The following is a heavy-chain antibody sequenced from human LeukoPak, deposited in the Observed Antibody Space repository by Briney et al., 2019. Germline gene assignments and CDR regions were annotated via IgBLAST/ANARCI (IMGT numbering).Heavy chain of an antibody. CDR1: GFTFSNYA. CDR2: IYSGDST. J-gene: IGHJ4*02. Sequence: GGSLRPSCAASGFTFSNYAMHWVRQAPGKGLEWVSVIYSGDSTSYADSVKGRFTISRDSSKNTLYLQMNSLRAEDTAVYYCATTKLWLAFDSWGQGTLVTVSS. V-gene: IGHV3-53*01. D-gene: IGHD6-19*01. CDR3: ATTKLWLAFDS.